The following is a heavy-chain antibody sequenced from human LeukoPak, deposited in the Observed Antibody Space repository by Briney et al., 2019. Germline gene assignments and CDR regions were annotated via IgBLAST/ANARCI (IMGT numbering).Heavy chain of an antibody. J-gene: IGHJ4*02. CDR3: ARMGGYFDY. D-gene: IGHD3-16*01. CDR2: INHSGST. V-gene: IGHV4-34*01. CDR1: VGSFSGYY. Sequence: SETLSLTCAVYVGSFSGYYWSWIRQPPGKGREWIGEINHSGSTNYNPSLKSRVTTSVDTSKHQFSLKLSSVTAADTAVYYCARMGGYFDYWGQGILVIVSS.